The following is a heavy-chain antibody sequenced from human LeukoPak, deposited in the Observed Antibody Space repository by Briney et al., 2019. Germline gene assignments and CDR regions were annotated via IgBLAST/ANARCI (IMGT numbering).Heavy chain of an antibody. V-gene: IGHV4-59*01. D-gene: IGHD3-22*01. CDR1: GGSITSYF. CDR2: IYHSGTT. CDR3: ARDSTYYDSSGYYYVGRNAFDI. J-gene: IGHJ3*02. Sequence: SETLSLTCTVSGGSITSYFWSWIRQPPGKGLEWIGYIYHSGTTNYNPSLKSRVTISVDTSRNQFSLKLSSVTAADTAVYYCARDSTYYDSSGYYYVGRNAFDIWGQGTMVTVSS.